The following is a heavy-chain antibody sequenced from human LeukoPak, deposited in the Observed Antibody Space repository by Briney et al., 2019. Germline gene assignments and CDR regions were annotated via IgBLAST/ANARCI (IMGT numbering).Heavy chain of an antibody. CDR2: ISSSGSGDNT. V-gene: IGHV3-23*01. CDR1: GFTFRNAG. CDR3: AKDRTVGASYWYFDL. D-gene: IGHD1-26*01. J-gene: IGHJ2*01. Sequence: GGSLRLSCAVSGFTFRNAGMSWARQAPGKGLEWVSGISSSGSGDNTYYADSVKGRFTISRDSSKNTLFLHMNTLRAEDTAIYYCAKDRTVGASYWYFDLWGRGTLVTVSS.